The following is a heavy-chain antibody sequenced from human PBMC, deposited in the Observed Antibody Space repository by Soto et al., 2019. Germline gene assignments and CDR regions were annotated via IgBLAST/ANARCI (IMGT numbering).Heavy chain of an antibody. V-gene: IGHV1-18*01. Sequence: QVQLVQSGAEVKKPGASVKVSCKASGYTFTSYGISWVRQAPGQGLEWMGWISAYNGNTNYAQKLQGRVTMTTDTSTSTAYMELRSLRSDDTAVYYCAIDPARDFWSGSTYYYYGMDVWGQGTTVTVSS. CDR3: AIDPARDFWSGSTYYYYGMDV. D-gene: IGHD3-3*01. J-gene: IGHJ6*02. CDR2: ISAYNGNT. CDR1: GYTFTSYG.